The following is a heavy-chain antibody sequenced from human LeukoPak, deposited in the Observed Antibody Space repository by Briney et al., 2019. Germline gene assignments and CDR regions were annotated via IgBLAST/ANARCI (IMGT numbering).Heavy chain of an antibody. CDR2: IYHSGST. Sequence: SETLSLTCAVSGGSISSSNWWSWIRQPPGKGLEWIGEIYHSGSTNYNPSLKSRVTISLDKSMNQFSLKLSSVTAADTAVYFCARNGYGYYFDYWGQGTLVTVSS. V-gene: IGHV4-4*02. CDR1: GGSISSSNW. CDR3: ARNGYGYYFDY. D-gene: IGHD5-12*01. J-gene: IGHJ4*02.